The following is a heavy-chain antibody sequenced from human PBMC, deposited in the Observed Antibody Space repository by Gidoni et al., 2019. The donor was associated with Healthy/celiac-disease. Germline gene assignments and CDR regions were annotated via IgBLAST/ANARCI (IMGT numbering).Heavy chain of an antibody. CDR1: GFTFSSNA. D-gene: IGHD6-13*01. J-gene: IGHJ5*02. Sequence: EVQLLESGGGLVQPGGSLSLACAASGFTFSSNAMSWVRQDPGKGLEWVSAISGSGGSTYYADSVKGRFTISRDNSKNTLYLQMNSLRAEDTAVYYCAKDSSSWYVGWFDPWGQGTLVTVSS. V-gene: IGHV3-23*01. CDR3: AKDSSSWYVGWFDP. CDR2: ISGSGGST.